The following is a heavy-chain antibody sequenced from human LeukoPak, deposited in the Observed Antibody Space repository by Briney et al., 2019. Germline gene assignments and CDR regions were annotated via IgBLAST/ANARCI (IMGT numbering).Heavy chain of an antibody. CDR3: ARAGLYAGSGLDF. J-gene: IGHJ4*02. CDR1: GFTFDDYA. V-gene: IGHV3-21*01. Sequence: GGSLRLSCAASGFTFDDYAMHWVRQAPGKGLEWVSSISSGSGYMYYADSVKGRFTISRDNAKNSMYLQMNSPRAEDTAVYYCARAGLYAGSGLDFWGQGTLVTVSS. D-gene: IGHD2-8*01. CDR2: ISSGSGYM.